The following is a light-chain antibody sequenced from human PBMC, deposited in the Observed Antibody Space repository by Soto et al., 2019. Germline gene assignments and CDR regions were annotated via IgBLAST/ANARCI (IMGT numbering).Light chain of an antibody. CDR3: SSYASSSTLV. CDR2: EVT. J-gene: IGLJ1*01. Sequence: QSALTQPASVSGSPGQSITISCTGTSSDVGGYNYVSWYQQHPGKAPKLMIYEVTDRPSGVSNRFSGSKSGNTASLTISWLQAEDEPEYYCSSYASSSTLVFGTGTKLTVL. CDR1: SSDVGGYNY. V-gene: IGLV2-14*01.